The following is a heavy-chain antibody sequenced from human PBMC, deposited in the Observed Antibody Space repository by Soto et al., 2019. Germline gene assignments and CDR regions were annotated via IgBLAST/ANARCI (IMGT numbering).Heavy chain of an antibody. V-gene: IGHV3-23*01. CDR3: AKGNGFIVWSGYSLNYGMDV. CDR1: GFTFSSYA. D-gene: IGHD3-3*01. CDR2: ISGSGGST. J-gene: IGHJ6*02. Sequence: PGGSLRISFAACGFTFSSYAMSWVRQAPGKGLEWVSAISGSGGSTYYADSVKGRFTISRDNSKNTLYLQMNSLRAEDTAVYYCAKGNGFIVWSGYSLNYGMDVWGQGTTVTVSS.